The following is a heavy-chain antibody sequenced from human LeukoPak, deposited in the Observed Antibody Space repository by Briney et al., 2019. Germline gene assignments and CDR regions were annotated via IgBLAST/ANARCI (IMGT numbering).Heavy chain of an antibody. CDR3: ARVPSWLKISYGTDV. V-gene: IGHV4-34*01. D-gene: IGHD3-22*01. CDR1: GGSFSGYY. CDR2: INHGGST. J-gene: IGHJ6*04. Sequence: PSETLSLTCAVYGGSFSGYYWSWIRQPPGKGLEWIGEINHGGSTNYSPSLKSRVTISVDTSKNQFSLKLSSVTAADTAVYYCARVPSWLKISYGTDVWGKGTTVTVSS.